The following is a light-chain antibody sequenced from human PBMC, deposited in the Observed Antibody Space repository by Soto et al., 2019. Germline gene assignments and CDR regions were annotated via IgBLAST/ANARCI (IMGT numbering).Light chain of an antibody. CDR3: QQSYSTPWT. Sequence: DIQMTQSPSSLSAFVGDRVTITCRARQSISTYLNWYQQIPGKAPKLLIYAASSLQSGVSSRFSGSGSGTDFTLTISSLQPEDFATYYCQQSYSTPWTFGQGTKVEIK. CDR1: QSISTY. J-gene: IGKJ1*01. CDR2: AAS. V-gene: IGKV1-39*01.